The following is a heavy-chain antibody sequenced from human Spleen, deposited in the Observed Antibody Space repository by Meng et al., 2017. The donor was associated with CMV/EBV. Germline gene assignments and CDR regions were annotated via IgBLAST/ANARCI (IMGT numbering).Heavy chain of an antibody. CDR2: IKSFSNGGAT. Sequence: GGSLRLSCATSGFSFSKASMSWVRQAPGKGPQWVARIKSFSNGGATDYATAVKGRFTISRDDSENTVYLQMNSLKIEDTALYYCTTDRSPHDQIQIFMDAFGIWGQGTKVTVSS. D-gene: IGHD2/OR15-2a*01. V-gene: IGHV3-15*01. CDR1: GFSFSKAS. CDR3: TTDRSPHDQIQIFMDAFGI. J-gene: IGHJ3*02.